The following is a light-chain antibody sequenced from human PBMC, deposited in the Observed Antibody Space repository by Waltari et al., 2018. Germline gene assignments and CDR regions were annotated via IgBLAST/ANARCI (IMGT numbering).Light chain of an antibody. CDR3: SSYTSSSTLVV. CDR2: DVS. Sequence: QSALTQPAPVPGSPGQSITISCTGTSMDVGGYNYVSWYQQHPGKAPKLMIYDVSNRPSGVSNRFSGSKSGNTASLTISGLQAEDEADYYCSSYTSSSTLVVFGGGTKLTVL. CDR1: SMDVGGYNY. V-gene: IGLV2-14*03. J-gene: IGLJ2*01.